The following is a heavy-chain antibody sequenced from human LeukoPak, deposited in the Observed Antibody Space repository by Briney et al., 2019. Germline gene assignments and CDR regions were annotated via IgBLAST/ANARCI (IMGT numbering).Heavy chain of an antibody. CDR1: GFTFSSHA. CDR3: AKVFRDGYNYPFDY. J-gene: IGHJ4*02. CDR2: ISISGDTT. Sequence: GGSLRLSCVASGFTFSSHAMTWVRQAPGKGLEWVSAISISGDTTYYADAVKGRFTISRDNSKNTLYLQMNSLRAEDTAVYYCAKVFRDGYNYPFDYWGQGTLVTVSS. D-gene: IGHD5-24*01. V-gene: IGHV3-23*01.